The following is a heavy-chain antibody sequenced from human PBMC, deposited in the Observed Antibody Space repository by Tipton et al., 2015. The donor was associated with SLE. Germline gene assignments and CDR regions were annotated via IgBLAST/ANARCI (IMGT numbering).Heavy chain of an antibody. CDR2: ISYDGSNK. D-gene: IGHD5-12*01. V-gene: IGHV3-30-3*01. J-gene: IGHJ4*02. Sequence: SLRLSCAASGFTFSSYAMHWVRQAPGKGLEWVAVISYDGSNKYYADSVKGRFTISRDNSKNTLYVQMNSLRDEDTAVYYCARDRGYSGYDWYFDYWGQGTLVTVSS. CDR1: GFTFSSYA. CDR3: ARDRGYSGYDWYFDY.